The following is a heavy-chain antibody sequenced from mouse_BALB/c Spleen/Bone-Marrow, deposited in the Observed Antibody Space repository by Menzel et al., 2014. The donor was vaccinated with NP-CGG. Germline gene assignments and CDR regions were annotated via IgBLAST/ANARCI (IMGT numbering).Heavy chain of an antibody. V-gene: IGHV5-6*01. CDR3: ARLTPDYAMDY. CDR2: ISSGGSYT. Sequence: EVKLVDSGGDLVKPGGSLKLSCAASGFTFSNYGMSWVRQTPDKRLEWVATISSGGSYTYFPDSVKGRFTISRDNAKNPLYLQMNSLKSEDAAMYYCARLTPDYAMDYWGQGTSVTVSS. J-gene: IGHJ4*01. D-gene: IGHD1-3*01. CDR1: GFTFSNYG.